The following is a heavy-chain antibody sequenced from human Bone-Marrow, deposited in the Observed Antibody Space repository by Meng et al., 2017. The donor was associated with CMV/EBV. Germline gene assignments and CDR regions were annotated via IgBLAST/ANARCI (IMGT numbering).Heavy chain of an antibody. V-gene: IGHV3-9*03. CDR1: GFTFDDYA. CDR2: INWNSATI. Sequence: SLKISCAASGFTFDDYAIHWVRQVPGKGLEWVSVINWNSATIRYADSVKGRFTISRDNAKNSVYLQMNSLRAEDMALYYSAKDRVVYDFSYGMDVWGQGTTVTVSS. CDR3: AKDRVVYDFSYGMDV. D-gene: IGHD3-3*01. J-gene: IGHJ6*02.